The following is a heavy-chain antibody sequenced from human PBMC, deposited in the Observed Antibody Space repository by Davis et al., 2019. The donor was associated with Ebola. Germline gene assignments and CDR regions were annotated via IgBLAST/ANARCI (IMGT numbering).Heavy chain of an antibody. CDR1: GGSISSYY. Sequence: SETLSLTCTVSGGSISSYYWSWIRQHPGKGLEWIGYIYYSGSTYYNPSLKSRVTISVDTSKNQFSLKLSSVTAADTAVYYCARVVDFWSGYYKHWFDPWGQGTLVTVSS. J-gene: IGHJ5*02. V-gene: IGHV4-59*06. CDR2: IYYSGST. CDR3: ARVVDFWSGYYKHWFDP. D-gene: IGHD3-3*01.